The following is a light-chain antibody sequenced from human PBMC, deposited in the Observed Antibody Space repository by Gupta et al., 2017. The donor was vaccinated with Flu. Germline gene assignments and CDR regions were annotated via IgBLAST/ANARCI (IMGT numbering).Light chain of an antibody. J-gene: IGKJ4*01. CDR2: GAS. Sequence: GDRVTITCRASQSIATYLNWYQQKPGKAPKVLIYGASTLQSGVPSRFSGGGSGTEFTLTINSLQPEDFATYYCQQSYSIPLTFGGGTKVEIK. CDR1: QSIATY. CDR3: QQSYSIPLT. V-gene: IGKV1-39*01.